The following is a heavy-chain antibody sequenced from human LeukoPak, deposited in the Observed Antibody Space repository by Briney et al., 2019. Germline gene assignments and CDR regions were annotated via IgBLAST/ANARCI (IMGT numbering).Heavy chain of an antibody. CDR3: ARSGSSTSCYLDY. Sequence: SQTLSLTCTVSSGSISSGGYYWSWIRQHPGKGLEWIGYIYYSGSTYYNPSLKSRVTISVDTSKNQLSLKLSTVTAADTAVYYCARSGSSTSCYLDYWGQGTLVTVSA. V-gene: IGHV4-31*03. D-gene: IGHD2-2*01. J-gene: IGHJ4*02. CDR1: SGSISSGGYY. CDR2: IYYSGST.